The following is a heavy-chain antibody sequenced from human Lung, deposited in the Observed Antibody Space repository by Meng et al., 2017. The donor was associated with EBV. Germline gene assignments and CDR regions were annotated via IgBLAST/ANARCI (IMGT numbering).Heavy chain of an antibody. D-gene: IGHD4-17*01. CDR2: IDPNSGDT. V-gene: IGHV1-2*06. Sequence: QVQLVQSGXEVKEXXXSVKVSCKASGYTFSGAYIHWVRQAPGQGLQWMGRIDPNSGDTNYAHNFQGRVTMTRDTPINTAYMELSRLRSDDTALFFCARGVTTPDYWGQGTLVTVSS. CDR1: GYTFSGAY. J-gene: IGHJ4*02. CDR3: ARGVTTPDY.